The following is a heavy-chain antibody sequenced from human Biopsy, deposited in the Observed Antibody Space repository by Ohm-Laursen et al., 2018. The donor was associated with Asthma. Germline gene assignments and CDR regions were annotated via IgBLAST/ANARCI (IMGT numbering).Heavy chain of an antibody. CDR1: GDSIDSGDYS. CDR2: IYRNGDT. CDR3: ARGWNCGGDCYSLDS. J-gene: IGHJ4*02. Sequence: TLSLTCAVSGDSIDSGDYSWTWIRQSPGVGLEWIGYIYRNGDTYYNLTLKNRVTISIDRSKNQFSLRLRSVTAADTAVYYCARGWNCGGDCYSLDSWGQGTLVTVSS. D-gene: IGHD2-21*02. V-gene: IGHV4-30-2*06.